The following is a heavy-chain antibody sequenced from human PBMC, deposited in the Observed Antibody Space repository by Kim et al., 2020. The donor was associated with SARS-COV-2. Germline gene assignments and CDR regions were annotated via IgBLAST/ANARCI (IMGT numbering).Heavy chain of an antibody. CDR3: ARGDTIAVPGLTSFFDN. J-gene: IGHJ4*02. D-gene: IGHD6-19*01. V-gene: IGHV7-4-1*02. CDR2: INTNTGNP. CDR1: GYSFTNYG. Sequence: ASVKVSCKASGYSFTNYGINWVRQAPGQGLEWMGWINTNTGNPMYAQGFTGRFVFSSDTLASTSYLQISGLRTDDTAVYYCARGDTIAVPGLTSFFDNWGQGTLVTVSS.